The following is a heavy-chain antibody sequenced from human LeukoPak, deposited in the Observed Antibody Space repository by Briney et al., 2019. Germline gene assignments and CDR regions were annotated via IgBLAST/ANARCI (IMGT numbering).Heavy chain of an antibody. J-gene: IGHJ6*02. D-gene: IGHD5-12*01. CDR1: GFTFDDYA. CDR3: AKDMATAPWNYYYGMDV. Sequence: GGFLRLSCAASGFTFDDYAMHWVRQAPGKGLEWVSGISWNSGSIGYADSVKGRFTISRDNAKNSLYLQMNSLRAEDTALYYCAKDMATAPWNYYYGMDVWGQGTTVTVSS. V-gene: IGHV3-9*01. CDR2: ISWNSGSI.